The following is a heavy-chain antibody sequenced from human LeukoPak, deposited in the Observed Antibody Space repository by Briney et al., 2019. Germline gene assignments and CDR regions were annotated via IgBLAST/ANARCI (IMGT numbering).Heavy chain of an antibody. J-gene: IGHJ4*02. V-gene: IGHV1-69*13. Sequence: SVKVSCKASGGTFSSYAISWVRQAPGQGLEWMGGIIPIFGTANYAQKFQGRVTITADESTSTAYMELTSLRSEDTAVYYCARINTIFDYYFDYWGQGTLATVSS. CDR2: IIPIFGTA. D-gene: IGHD3-3*01. CDR1: GGTFSSYA. CDR3: ARINTIFDYYFDY.